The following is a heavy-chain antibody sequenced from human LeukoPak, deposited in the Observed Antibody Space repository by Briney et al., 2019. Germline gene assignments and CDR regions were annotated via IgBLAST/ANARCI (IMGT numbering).Heavy chain of an antibody. V-gene: IGHV3-23*01. J-gene: IGHJ4*02. CDR3: AKGDYYDFWSGYSYYFDY. CDR1: GFTFSSYA. Sequence: GGSLRLSCAASGFTFSSYAMSWVRQAPGKGLEWVSAISGSGGSTYYADSVKGRFTNSRDNSKNTLYLQMNSLRAEDTAVYYCAKGDYYDFWSGYSYYFDYWGQGTLVTVSS. CDR2: ISGSGGST. D-gene: IGHD3-3*01.